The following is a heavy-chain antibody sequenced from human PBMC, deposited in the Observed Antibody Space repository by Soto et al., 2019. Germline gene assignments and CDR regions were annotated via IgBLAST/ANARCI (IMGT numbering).Heavy chain of an antibody. J-gene: IGHJ5*02. CDR1: GFTFSAYD. CDR3: ARQASYWQGGGGWFDP. V-gene: IGHV3-13*01. D-gene: IGHD2-8*02. CDR2: IGTQHDT. Sequence: EVQLVESGGGLVQPGGSLRLSCAASGFTFSAYDMHWVRQATGKGLEWVSAIGTQHDTYYPDSVKGRFTISRENAKNSLYLQMNSRRAGDTAGYYCARQASYWQGGGGWFDPWGQGTLVTVSS.